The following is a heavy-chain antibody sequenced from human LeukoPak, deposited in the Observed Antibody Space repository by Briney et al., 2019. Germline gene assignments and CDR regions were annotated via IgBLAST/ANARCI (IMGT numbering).Heavy chain of an antibody. V-gene: IGHV5-51*01. CDR1: GYSFTSYW. CDR3: ARVQYTSGCLDY. CDR2: IYSGDSET. Sequence: GESLKISCKGSGYSFTSYWIGWVGQMPGKGLEWMGVIYSGDSETRYSPSFQGQVTISADKSINTAYLQWSSLKASDTAMYYCARVQYTSGCLDYWGQGTLVTVSS. J-gene: IGHJ4*02. D-gene: IGHD6-19*01.